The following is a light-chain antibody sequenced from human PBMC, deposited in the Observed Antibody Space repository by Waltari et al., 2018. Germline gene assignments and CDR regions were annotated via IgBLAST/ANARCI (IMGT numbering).Light chain of an antibody. CDR1: QNITNY. CDR3: QQSYTSPYT. J-gene: IGKJ2*01. CDR2: AAS. Sequence: DIQMTQSPSSLSTSVGDSVTLTCRAGQNITNYLNWHQQKPGKAPKALIYAASSLQSGVPSRFSGSGSGTEFTLTIRSLQPEDFATYYCQQSYTSPYTFGQGTKLEIK. V-gene: IGKV1-39*01.